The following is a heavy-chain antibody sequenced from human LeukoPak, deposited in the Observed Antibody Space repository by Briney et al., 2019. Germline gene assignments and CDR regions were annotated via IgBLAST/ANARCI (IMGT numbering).Heavy chain of an antibody. CDR1: GGSISSYY. Sequence: SETLSLTCTVSGGSISSYYWSWIRQPPGKGLEWIGYIYYSGSTNYKPSLKSRVTISVDTSKNQFSLKLSSVTAADTAVYYCARGGYYGSGNDFRFDPWGQGTLVTVSS. CDR2: IYYSGST. CDR3: ARGGYYGSGNDFRFDP. J-gene: IGHJ5*02. V-gene: IGHV4-59*01. D-gene: IGHD3-10*01.